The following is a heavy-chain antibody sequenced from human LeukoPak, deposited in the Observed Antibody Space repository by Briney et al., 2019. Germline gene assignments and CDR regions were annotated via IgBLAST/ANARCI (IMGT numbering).Heavy chain of an antibody. V-gene: IGHV4-59*12. CDR3: ARDLGGSGYYGY. CDR1: GGSISSYY. J-gene: IGHJ4*02. D-gene: IGHD3-22*01. CDR2: IYYSGST. Sequence: SETLSLTCTVSGGSISSYYWSWIRQPPGKGLEWIGYIYYSGSTNYNPSLKSRVTISVDTSKNQFSLKLSSVTAADTAVYYCARDLGGSGYYGYWGQGTLVTVSS.